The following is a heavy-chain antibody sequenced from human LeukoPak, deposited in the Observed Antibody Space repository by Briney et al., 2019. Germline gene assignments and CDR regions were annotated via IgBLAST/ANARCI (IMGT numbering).Heavy chain of an antibody. CDR3: ARDLGRIGVIGTRGFDL. V-gene: IGHV1-2*02. CDR2: INPNSGGT. CDR1: GYTFTAYY. D-gene: IGHD2-21*01. Sequence: ASVKVSCTASGYTFTAYYMHWVRQAPGEGLEWMGWINPNSGGTNYAQKFQGRVTMTRDTSTSTAYMDLGRLTSDDTAVYYSARDLGRIGVIGTRGFDLWGQGTLVTVSS. J-gene: IGHJ5*02.